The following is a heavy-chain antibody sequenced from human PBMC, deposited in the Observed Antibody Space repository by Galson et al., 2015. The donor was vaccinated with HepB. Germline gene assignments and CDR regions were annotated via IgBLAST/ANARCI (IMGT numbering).Heavy chain of an antibody. Sequence: SLRLSCAASGFTFSSYAMSWVRQAPGKGLEWVSAISAGGGSTYYADSVKGRFTISRDNSKNTLYLQMNSLRAEDTAVYYCATDRERDGNNAGFDYWGQGTLVIVSS. J-gene: IGHJ4*02. CDR1: GFTFSSYA. CDR2: ISAGGGST. D-gene: IGHD5-24*01. CDR3: ATDRERDGNNAGFDY. V-gene: IGHV3-23*01.